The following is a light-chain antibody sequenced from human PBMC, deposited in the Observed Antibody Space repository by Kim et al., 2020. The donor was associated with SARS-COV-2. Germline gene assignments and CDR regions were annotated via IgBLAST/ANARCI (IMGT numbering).Light chain of an antibody. CDR2: GKS. CDR1: RLRNYY. V-gene: IGLV3-19*01. Sequence: AWGQTVRLTCRGDRLRNYYASWYQQKPRQAPVVVIYGKSNRLSGIPDRFSGSNSGDTASLTITGAQAEDEADYYCNARDSNTNHLVFGGGTKLTVL. CDR3: NARDSNTNHLV. J-gene: IGLJ2*01.